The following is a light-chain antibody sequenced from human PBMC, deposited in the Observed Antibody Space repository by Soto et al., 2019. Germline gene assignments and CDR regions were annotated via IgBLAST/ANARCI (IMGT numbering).Light chain of an antibody. CDR2: DAS. J-gene: IGKJ1*01. CDR1: QSISSY. Sequence: EIVLTQSPGTLSLSPGEGATVSCRVSQSISSYLAWYQQKPGQAPRLLIYDASNRATGIPARFSGSGSGTDFTLTISSLEPEDFAVYYCQQRSNWRWTFGQGTKGDSK. CDR3: QQRSNWRWT. V-gene: IGKV3-11*01.